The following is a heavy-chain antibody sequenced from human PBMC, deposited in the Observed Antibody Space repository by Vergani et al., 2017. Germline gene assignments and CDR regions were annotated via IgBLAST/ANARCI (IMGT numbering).Heavy chain of an antibody. CDR2: IYHSGST. J-gene: IGHJ4*02. CDR3: ARGRRGGSSSWYR. CDR1: GGSFSGYY. V-gene: IGHV4-34*01. Sequence: QVQLQQWGAGLLKPSETLSLTCAVYGGSFSGYYWSWIRQPPGKGLEWIGEIYHSGSTNYNPSLKSRVTISVDTSKNQFSLKLSSVTAADTAVYYCARGRRGGSSSWYRWGQGTLVTVSS. D-gene: IGHD6-13*01.